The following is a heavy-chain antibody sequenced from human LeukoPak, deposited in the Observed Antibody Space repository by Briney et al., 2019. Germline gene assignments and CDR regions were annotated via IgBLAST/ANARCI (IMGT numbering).Heavy chain of an antibody. Sequence: GGSLRLSCAASGFPFSKFDMGWVRQAPGKGLEWVSVLSATSGTTNYADSVKGRFTISRSNSKNTLYLQLNSLRAEDTAIYYCVKGAWCDYWGQGTLVTVSS. V-gene: IGHV3-23*01. J-gene: IGHJ4*02. D-gene: IGHD2-15*01. CDR1: GFPFSKFD. CDR3: VKGAWCDY. CDR2: LSATSGTT.